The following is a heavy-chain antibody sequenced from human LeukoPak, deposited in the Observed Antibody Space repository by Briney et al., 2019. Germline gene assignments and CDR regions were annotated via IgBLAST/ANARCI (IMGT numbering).Heavy chain of an antibody. D-gene: IGHD6-19*01. V-gene: IGHV1-18*01. CDR1: GYTFSSYG. CDR3: ARDRRSGWYESDAFDI. J-gene: IGHJ3*02. CDR2: ISTNNVYT. Sequence: ASVKVSCKASGYTFSSYGISWVRQAPGQGLGWMGWISTNNVYTNNAQKLQGRVTVTTDTSTSTAYVELRNLRSDDTAVYYCARDRRSGWYESDAFDIWGQGTMVTVSS.